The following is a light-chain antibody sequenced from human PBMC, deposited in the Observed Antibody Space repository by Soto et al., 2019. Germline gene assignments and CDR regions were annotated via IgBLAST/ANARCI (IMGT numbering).Light chain of an antibody. CDR2: DAY. CDR1: QSVGTY. V-gene: IGKV3-11*01. CDR3: QQRSDWPT. Sequence: ETVLTQSPGTLSLSPGERATLSCRASQSVGTYLAWYQQKPGQAPRLLIYDAYNRATGIPARFSGSGSGTDFTLTISSLEPEDFAVYYCQQRSDWPTFGQGTKLEIK. J-gene: IGKJ2*01.